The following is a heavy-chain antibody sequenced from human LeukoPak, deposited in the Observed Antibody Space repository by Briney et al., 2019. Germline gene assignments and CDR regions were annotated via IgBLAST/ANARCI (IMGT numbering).Heavy chain of an antibody. V-gene: IGHV3-15*01. J-gene: IGHJ4*02. CDR3: SVYWDF. CDR2: IKSKKNGGTT. D-gene: IGHD3-22*01. Sequence: PGGSLRLSCAASGFTVSNAWMTWVRQTPGKGLERVGRIKSKKNGGTTDYAAPVKGRFTMSRDDSKNTLYLQMNSLETEDTAVYYCSVYWDFWGQGTLVTVSS. CDR1: GFTVSNAW.